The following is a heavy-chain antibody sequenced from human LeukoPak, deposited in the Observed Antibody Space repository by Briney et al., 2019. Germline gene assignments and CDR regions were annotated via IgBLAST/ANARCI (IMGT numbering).Heavy chain of an antibody. Sequence: GGSLRLSCTVSGFTVSGNSMSWVRQAPGKGLEWVSFIYSGGNTHYSDSVKGRFTISRDNSKNTLYLQMNSLRAEDTAVYYCARRAGDYSHPYVYWGQGTLVTVSS. CDR2: IYSGGNT. CDR3: ARRAGDYSHPYVY. J-gene: IGHJ4*02. V-gene: IGHV3-53*01. D-gene: IGHD3-22*01. CDR1: GFTVSGNS.